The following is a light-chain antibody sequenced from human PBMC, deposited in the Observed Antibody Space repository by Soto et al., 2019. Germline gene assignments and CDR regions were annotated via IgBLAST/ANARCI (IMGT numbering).Light chain of an antibody. J-gene: IGKJ2*01. CDR2: GAS. Sequence: ESVLTQSPGTLSLSPGERATLSCRASQSVSSSYLAWYQQKPGQAPRLLIYGASSRATGIPDRFSGRGSGTDFTLTISRLEPEDFAVYYCQQRSNWPPYTFGQGTKLEIK. CDR1: QSVSSSY. V-gene: IGKV3D-20*02. CDR3: QQRSNWPPYT.